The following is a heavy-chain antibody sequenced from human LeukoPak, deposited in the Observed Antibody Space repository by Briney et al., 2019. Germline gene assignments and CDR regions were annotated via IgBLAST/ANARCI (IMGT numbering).Heavy chain of an antibody. CDR2: ISGDGGST. CDR1: GFMFHDYA. J-gene: IGHJ4*02. V-gene: IGHV3-43*02. Sequence: GGSLRLACAAPGFMFHDYAIHWVRQAPGKGLEWVSLISGDGGSTFYADSVKGRFTISRDNSKNSLYLQMNSLRSDDTALYYCARESESSGWYDYWGQGTLVTVSS. D-gene: IGHD6-19*01. CDR3: ARESESSGWYDY.